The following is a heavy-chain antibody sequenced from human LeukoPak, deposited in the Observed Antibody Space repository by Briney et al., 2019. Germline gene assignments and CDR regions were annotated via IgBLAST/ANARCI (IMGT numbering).Heavy chain of an antibody. CDR3: AREYCGSTSCYIRFGYYYYYMDV. CDR2: INWNGGST. Sequence: GGSLRLSCEASGFTFDDYGMSWVRQAPGKGLEWVSGINWNGGSTGYADSVKGRFTISRDNAKNSLYLQMNSLRSEDTALYYCAREYCGSTSCYIRFGYYYYYMDVWGKGTTVTVSS. V-gene: IGHV3-20*04. D-gene: IGHD2-2*02. J-gene: IGHJ6*03. CDR1: GFTFDDYG.